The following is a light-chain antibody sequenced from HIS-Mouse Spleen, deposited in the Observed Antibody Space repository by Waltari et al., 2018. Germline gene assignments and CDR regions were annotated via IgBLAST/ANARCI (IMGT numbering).Light chain of an antibody. CDR1: SSDVGGYNY. Sequence: QSALTQPPSASGSPGQSVTISCTGTSSDVGGYNYGPWYQQHPGKAPKLMIYEVSKRPSGVPDRFSGSKSGNTASLTVSGLQAEDEADYYCSSYAGSNNSLYVFGTGTKVTVL. J-gene: IGLJ1*01. CDR2: EVS. V-gene: IGLV2-8*01. CDR3: SSYAGSNNSLYV.